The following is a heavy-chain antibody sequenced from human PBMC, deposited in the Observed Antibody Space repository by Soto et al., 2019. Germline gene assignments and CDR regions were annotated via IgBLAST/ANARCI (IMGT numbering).Heavy chain of an antibody. CDR1: GYNFTTYV. Sequence: QVQLVKSGAEVKQPGASASVSCKASGYNFTTYVVHWLRQAPGQGPEWMGWINCGSGNTVYSQKFQGRVTFTRDTSARTAYMDLNSLTSGDTAVYYCARGYTSGWTFDFWGRGTLVTVSS. D-gene: IGHD6-19*01. V-gene: IGHV1-3*01. CDR2: INCGSGNT. CDR3: ARGYTSGWTFDF. J-gene: IGHJ4*02.